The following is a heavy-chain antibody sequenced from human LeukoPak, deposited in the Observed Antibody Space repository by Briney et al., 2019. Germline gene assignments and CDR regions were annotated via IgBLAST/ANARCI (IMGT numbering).Heavy chain of an antibody. CDR2: INSDGSST. CDR1: GFTFSTYW. V-gene: IGHV3-74*01. J-gene: IGHJ4*02. D-gene: IGHD6-6*01. Sequence: PGGSLRLSCAASGFTFSTYWMHWVRQAPGKGLVWVSRINSDGSSTRYADSVKGRFTISRDNAKNTLYLQMNSLRAEDTAVYYCATSSIAARLYYFDYWGQGTLVTVSS. CDR3: ATSSIAARLYYFDY.